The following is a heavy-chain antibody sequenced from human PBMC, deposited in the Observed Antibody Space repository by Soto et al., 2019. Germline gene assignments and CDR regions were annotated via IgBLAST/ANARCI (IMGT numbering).Heavy chain of an antibody. Sequence: TLSLTCTVSGGSFSSSSYYWGWIRQPPGKGLEWIGSIYYSGSTYYNPSLKSRVTMSVDPSKNQFSLKLISVTAADTAVYYCARHWITMVRGVCHFDYWGQGNLVTVSS. CDR2: IYYSGST. J-gene: IGHJ4*02. CDR3: ARHWITMVRGVCHFDY. V-gene: IGHV4-39*01. D-gene: IGHD3-10*01. CDR1: GGSFSSSSYY.